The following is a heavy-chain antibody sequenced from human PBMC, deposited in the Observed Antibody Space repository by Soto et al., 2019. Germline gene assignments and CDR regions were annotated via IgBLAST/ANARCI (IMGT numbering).Heavy chain of an antibody. J-gene: IGHJ3*02. CDR3: AIVLKLRYFHPDAFDS. V-gene: IGHV4-59*01. CDR1: GGSISSYY. CDR2: IYYSGST. Sequence: SETLSLTCTVSGGSISSYYWSWIRQPPGKGLEWIGYIYYSGSTNYNPSLKSRVTISVDTSKNQFSLKLSSVTAADTAVYYCAIVLKLRYFHPDAFDSWGQGTMVTV. D-gene: IGHD3-9*01.